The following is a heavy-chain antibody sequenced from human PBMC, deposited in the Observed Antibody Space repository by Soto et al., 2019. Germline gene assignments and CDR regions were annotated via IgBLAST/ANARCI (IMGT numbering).Heavy chain of an antibody. CDR3: ARAYEGDYFDY. V-gene: IGHV3-30-3*01. Sequence: QVQLVESGGGVVQPGRSLRLSCAASGFTFSSYAIHWVRQAPGKGLEWVAVISYDGSNKYYADSVKGRFTISRDNSKNTLYLQMNSHRAEDTAVYYCARAYEGDYFDYWGQGTLVTVSS. CDR2: ISYDGSNK. J-gene: IGHJ4*02. D-gene: IGHD3-16*01. CDR1: GFTFSSYA.